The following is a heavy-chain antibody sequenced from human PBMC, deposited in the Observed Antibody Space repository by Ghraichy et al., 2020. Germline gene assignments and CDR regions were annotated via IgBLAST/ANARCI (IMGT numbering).Heavy chain of an antibody. V-gene: IGHV4-39*01. CDR3: ARQNKGYTSGWYRIDFDY. J-gene: IGHJ4*02. D-gene: IGHD6-19*01. CDR2: ISHSAST. CDR1: SDSISSSSYY. Sequence: SETLSLTCTVSSDSISSSSYYWGWIRKPPGKGLEWIGSISHSASTYYNPSLKSRVTISVDKSKNQFSLKLSSVTAADTAVYYWARQNKGYTSGWYRIDFDYWGQGTLVTVSS.